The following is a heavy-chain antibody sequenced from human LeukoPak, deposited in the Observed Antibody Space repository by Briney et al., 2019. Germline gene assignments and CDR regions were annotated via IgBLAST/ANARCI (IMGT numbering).Heavy chain of an antibody. CDR1: GDSISRSSYY. CDR3: ARQQSNWASGPGMDV. J-gene: IGHJ6*02. V-gene: IGHV4-39*01. D-gene: IGHD7-27*01. CDR2: IYYSGTT. Sequence: PSETLSFTCTVFGDSISRSSYYWGWIRPPPGKGLAWIGSIYYSGTTYYNSSLKSRVTISVDTSKNQFPLKMSSVTAADTAVYYCARQQSNWASGPGMDVWGQGTTVTVSS.